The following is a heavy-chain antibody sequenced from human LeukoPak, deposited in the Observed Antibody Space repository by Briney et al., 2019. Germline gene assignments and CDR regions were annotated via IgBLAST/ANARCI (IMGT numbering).Heavy chain of an antibody. V-gene: IGHV3-48*04. Sequence: PGGSLRLSCAASGFTFSNYALNWVRQAPGRGLEWVSYTTGSGSTKYYADSVRGRFTVSRDNAKNSLYLQMNNLRAEDTAVYYCASGNSAHRFWGQGTLVTVSS. CDR1: GFTFSNYA. J-gene: IGHJ4*02. CDR2: TTGSGSTK. CDR3: ASGNSAHRF. D-gene: IGHD1-26*01.